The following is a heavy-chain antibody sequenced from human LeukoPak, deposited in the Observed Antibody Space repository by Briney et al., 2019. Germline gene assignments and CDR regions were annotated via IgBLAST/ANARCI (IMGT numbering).Heavy chain of an antibody. CDR2: IYPDDSDT. D-gene: IGHD3-22*01. CDR3: ARPNITSYYDSRGYDAFDV. V-gene: IGHV5-51*01. CDR1: GSMFSAYW. J-gene: IGHJ3*01. Sequence: GESLQISCKGSGSMFSAYWIALVRQLPGKGLEWMGIIYPDDSDTRYSPSFQGQVTISADKSVSTAYLQWSSLKASDTAMYFCARPNITSYYDSRGYDAFDVWGQGTIVTVSS.